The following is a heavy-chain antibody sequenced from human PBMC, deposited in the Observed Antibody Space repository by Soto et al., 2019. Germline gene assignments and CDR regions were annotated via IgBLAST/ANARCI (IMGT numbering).Heavy chain of an antibody. CDR1: GGSINSHH. CDR2: ISDSGST. CDR3: ARGRRLLDY. Sequence: QVQLQESGPGLVKPSETLSLTCFVSGGSINSHHWGWIRQPPGKGLEWIGYISDSGSTNYNSSLKSRVTISVDTSKNQFSLKLTSVTAADTAVYYCARGRRLLDYWGQGTLVTISS. J-gene: IGHJ4*02. V-gene: IGHV4-59*11. D-gene: IGHD5-18*01.